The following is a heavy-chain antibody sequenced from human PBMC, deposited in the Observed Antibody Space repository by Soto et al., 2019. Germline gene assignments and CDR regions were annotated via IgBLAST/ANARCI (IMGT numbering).Heavy chain of an antibody. Sequence: QVQLVQSGAEVKKPGASVKVSCKASGYTFTSYGISWVRQAPGKGLEWMGWISAYNGNTDYAQKLQGRVTMTTDTSTITSYIERRSVRSDDTAVYCWWRQPVAGSAFFDYWGQGTLVTVSS. CDR2: ISAYNGNT. J-gene: IGHJ4*02. V-gene: IGHV1-18*01. CDR3: WRQPVAGSAFFDY. D-gene: IGHD6-19*01. CDR1: GYTFTSYG.